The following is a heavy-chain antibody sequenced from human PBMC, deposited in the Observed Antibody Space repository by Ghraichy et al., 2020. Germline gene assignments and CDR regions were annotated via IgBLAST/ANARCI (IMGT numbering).Heavy chain of an antibody. J-gene: IGHJ4*02. CDR2: ITGPGSST. Sequence: LSLTCAASGFTFSSHAMTWVRQASGKGLEWVSTITGPGSSTYYADSVKGRFTISRDNSKNTLYLEMNSLRAEDTAVYYCAKRKDCWGQGTLVTVSS. V-gene: IGHV3-23*01. CDR1: GFTFSSHA. CDR3: AKRKDC.